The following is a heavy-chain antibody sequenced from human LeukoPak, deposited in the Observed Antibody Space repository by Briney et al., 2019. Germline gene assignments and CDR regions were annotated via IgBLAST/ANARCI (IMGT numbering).Heavy chain of an antibody. CDR2: IYYSGST. CDR1: GGSISSTSYY. Sequence: PSETLSLTCTVSGGSISSTSYYWGWIRQPPGKGLEWIGSIYYSGSTYYNPSLKSRVTISVDTSKNQFSLKLSSVTAADTAVYYCARRIITIFGVVIIQHWFDHWGQGTLVTVSS. D-gene: IGHD3-3*01. V-gene: IGHV4-39*01. J-gene: IGHJ5*02. CDR3: ARRIITIFGVVIIQHWFDH.